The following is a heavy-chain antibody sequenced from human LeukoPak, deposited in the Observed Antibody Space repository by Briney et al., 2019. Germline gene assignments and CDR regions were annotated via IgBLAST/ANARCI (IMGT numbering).Heavy chain of an antibody. Sequence: SETLSLTCAVSGGSISSSNWWSWVRQPPGKGLEWIGEIYHSGSTSYNPSLKSRVTISVDKSKNQFSLKLSSVTAADTAVYYCARVRRDSGYDSTPSWGQGTLVTVSS. CDR1: GGSISSSNW. V-gene: IGHV4-4*02. D-gene: IGHD5-12*01. J-gene: IGHJ5*02. CDR3: ARVRRDSGYDSTPS. CDR2: IYHSGST.